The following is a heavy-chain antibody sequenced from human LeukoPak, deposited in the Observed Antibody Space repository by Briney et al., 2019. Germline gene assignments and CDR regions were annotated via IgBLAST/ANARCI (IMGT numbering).Heavy chain of an antibody. V-gene: IGHV3-7*01. J-gene: IGHJ4*02. Sequence: GGSLRLSCGVSGFNFNSYWMSWVRQAPGRGLEWVANINQDGSEKHFLDSVKGRFTISRDNAKNSLYLQMNNLRVEDTAVYFCARGVGGTSGYWGQGTLVTVSS. CDR3: ARGVGGTSGY. CDR2: INQDGSEK. D-gene: IGHD4-23*01. CDR1: GFNFNSYW.